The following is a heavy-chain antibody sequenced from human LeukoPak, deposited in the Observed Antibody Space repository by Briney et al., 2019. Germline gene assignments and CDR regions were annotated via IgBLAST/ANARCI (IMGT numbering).Heavy chain of an antibody. V-gene: IGHV1-69*13. Sequence: ASVKVSCKASGGTFSSYAISWVRQAPGQGLEWMGGIIPIFGTANYAQKFQGRVTITADESTSTAYMELSSLRSEDTAVYYCARLGPFYDSSSYGDYNWFDPWGQEPWSPSPQ. D-gene: IGHD3-22*01. CDR1: GGTFSSYA. J-gene: IGHJ5*02. CDR3: ARLGPFYDSSSYGDYNWFDP. CDR2: IIPIFGTA.